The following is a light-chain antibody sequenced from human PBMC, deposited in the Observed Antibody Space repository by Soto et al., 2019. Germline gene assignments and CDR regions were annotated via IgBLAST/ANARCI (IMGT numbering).Light chain of an antibody. CDR1: QSVSSSY. V-gene: IGKV3-20*01. CDR2: GAS. J-gene: IGKJ2*01. Sequence: ENVLTQSPGTLSLSPGERATLSCRASQSVSSSYLTWYQQKPGQAPRLLIYGASSRATDIPDRFSGSGSGTDFTLTISRLEPEEFAVYYWQQYDSSHVTCGQGTKLEIK. CDR3: QQYDSSHVT.